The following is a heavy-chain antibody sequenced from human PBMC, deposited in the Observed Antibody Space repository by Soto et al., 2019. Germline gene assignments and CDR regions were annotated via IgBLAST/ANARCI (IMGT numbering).Heavy chain of an antibody. D-gene: IGHD6-19*01. CDR1: AYSSTDYT. CDR3: ASWAGETSDWSGPYDF. CDR2: INAGDGNA. J-gene: IGHJ4*02. V-gene: IGHV1-3*01. Sequence: VQHVQSGAEATRPGASVKVSCKVSAYSSTDYTIHWVRQAPGQRLEWMGWINAGDGNARYSQTFQGRVTITRDKSARTVDLELSSPMSEDTAVYYCASWAGETSDWSGPYDFWGQGTLVTVSS.